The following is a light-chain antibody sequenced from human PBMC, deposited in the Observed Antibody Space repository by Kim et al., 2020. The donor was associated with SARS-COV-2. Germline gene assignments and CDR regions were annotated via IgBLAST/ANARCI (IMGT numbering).Light chain of an antibody. CDR1: QTLSAPF. J-gene: IGKJ2*01. Sequence: ENVLTQSPVTLSLSPGERATISCRASQTLSAPFFAWYQHKPGPGPRLLIYGSSTRATGIPDRFRGSASGTDFTLTISRLEPEDCAVYYCNQYGTSPYTLGQGTRREI. CDR2: GSS. CDR3: NQYGTSPYT. V-gene: IGKV3-20*01.